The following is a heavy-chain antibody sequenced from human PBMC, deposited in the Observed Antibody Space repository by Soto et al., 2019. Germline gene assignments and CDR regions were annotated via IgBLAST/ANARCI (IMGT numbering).Heavy chain of an antibody. CDR3: ARRASR. CDR1: EGNSIRCT. CDR2: IHPSGQPI. D-gene: IGHD1-26*01. J-gene: IGHJ3*01. Sequence: SRRSAEGNSIRCTTNWVRQAPGKGLEWVSYIHPSGQPIFYADSVKGRFTISRDNAKNSLYLQMSSLRAEDSAVYYCARRASRWGQVKRVTVSS. V-gene: IGHV3-48*01.